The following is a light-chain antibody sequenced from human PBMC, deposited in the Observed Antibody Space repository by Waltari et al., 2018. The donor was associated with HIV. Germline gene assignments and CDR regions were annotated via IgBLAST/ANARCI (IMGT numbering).Light chain of an antibody. Sequence: SYELTQPPSVSVSPGQTATITCSGAALPTQFASWYQQNAGQAPLMVIYKDNQRPSAIPDRFSGSMSGATVMLIISGVLPEDEAVYYCESADDSGDHWVFGGGTKLSVL. CDR1: ALPTQF. CDR3: ESADDSGDHWV. V-gene: IGLV3-25*03. J-gene: IGLJ3*02. CDR2: KDN.